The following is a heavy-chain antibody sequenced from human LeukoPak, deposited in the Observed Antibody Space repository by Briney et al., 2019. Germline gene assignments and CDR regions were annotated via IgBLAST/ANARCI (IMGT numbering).Heavy chain of an antibody. Sequence: GGSLRLSCAASGFTFSSYAMHWVRQAPGKGLEWVAVTSYGGSNQYYADSVKGRFTLSRDNSKKTVYLQMTSLRPEDTAVYYCAKSMIVVYWGQGTLVTVSS. CDR3: AKSMIVVY. J-gene: IGHJ4*02. V-gene: IGHV3-30-3*02. CDR2: TSYGGSNQ. CDR1: GFTFSSYA. D-gene: IGHD3-22*01.